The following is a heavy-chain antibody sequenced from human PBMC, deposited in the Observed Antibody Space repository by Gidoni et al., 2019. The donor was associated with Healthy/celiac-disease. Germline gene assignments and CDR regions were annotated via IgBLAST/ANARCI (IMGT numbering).Heavy chain of an antibody. V-gene: IGHV3-30*18. CDR3: AKDSCSGGSCYFDY. Sequence: QVQLVESGGGVVQPGRSLRLSCAASGFTFSSYGMHWVRQAPGKGLEWVAVISYDGSNKYYADSVKGRLTISRDNSKNTLYLQMNSLRAEDTAVYYCAKDSCSGGSCYFDYWGQGTLVTVSS. CDR2: ISYDGSNK. CDR1: GFTFSSYG. J-gene: IGHJ4*02. D-gene: IGHD2-15*01.